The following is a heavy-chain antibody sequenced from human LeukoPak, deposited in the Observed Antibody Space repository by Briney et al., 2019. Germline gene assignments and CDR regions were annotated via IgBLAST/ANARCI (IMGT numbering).Heavy chain of an antibody. CDR3: AREPYDSSGYYFDY. Sequence: GGSLRLSCAASGFTSSSYSMNWVRQAPGKGLEWVSSISSSSSYIYYADSVKGRFTISRDNAKNSLYLQMNSLRAEDTAVYYCAREPYDSSGYYFDYWGQGTLVTVSS. J-gene: IGHJ4*02. CDR1: GFTSSSYS. V-gene: IGHV3-21*01. D-gene: IGHD3-22*01. CDR2: ISSSSSYI.